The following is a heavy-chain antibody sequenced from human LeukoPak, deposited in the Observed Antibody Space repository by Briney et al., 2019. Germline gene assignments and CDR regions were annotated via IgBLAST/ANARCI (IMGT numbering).Heavy chain of an antibody. J-gene: IGHJ4*02. CDR3: ASGFNSGPIADY. D-gene: IGHD1-26*01. CDR1: GFTFSSYS. Sequence: PGGSLRLSCADSGFTFSSYSMNWVRQAPGKGLEWVSSISSSSSYIYYADSVKGRFTISRDNAKNSLYLQMNSLRAEDTAVYYCASGFNSGPIADYWGQGTLVTVSS. CDR2: ISSSSSYI. V-gene: IGHV3-21*01.